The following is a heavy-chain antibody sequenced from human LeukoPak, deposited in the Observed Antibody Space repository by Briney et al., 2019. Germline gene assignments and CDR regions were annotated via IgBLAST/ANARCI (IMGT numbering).Heavy chain of an antibody. CDR3: ARGGGSSWSLYYYYYGMDV. D-gene: IGHD6-13*01. J-gene: IGHJ6*02. CDR2: MNPNSGNT. CDR1: GYTFTSYD. Sequence: AASVKVSCKASGYTFTSYDINWVRQATGQGLEWMGWMNPNSGNTGYAQKFQGRVTMTRNTSISTAYMELSSLRSEDTAVYYCARGGGSSWSLYYYYYGMDVWGQGTTVTVSS. V-gene: IGHV1-8*01.